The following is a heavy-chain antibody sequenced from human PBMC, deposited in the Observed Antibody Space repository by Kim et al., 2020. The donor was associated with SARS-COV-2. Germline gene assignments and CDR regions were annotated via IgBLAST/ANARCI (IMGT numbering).Heavy chain of an antibody. V-gene: IGHV1-69*04. J-gene: IGHJ5*02. D-gene: IGHD5-18*01. Sequence: KFQGRFTITADKSTSTAYMELSSLRSEDTAVYYCARVIGDTAMVSVWFDPWGQGTLVTVSS. CDR3: ARVIGDTAMVSVWFDP.